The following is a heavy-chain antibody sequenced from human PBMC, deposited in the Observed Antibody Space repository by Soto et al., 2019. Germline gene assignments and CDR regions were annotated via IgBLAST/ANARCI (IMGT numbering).Heavy chain of an antibody. CDR2: ISAYNGNT. CDR1: GYTFTSYG. Sequence: ASVKVSCKASGYTFTSYGSSWVRQAPGQGREWMGWISAYNGNTNYAQKLQGRVTMTTDTSTSTAYMELRSLRSDDTAVYYCARLVYYYDSSGYYGGNFDYWGQGTLVTVSS. D-gene: IGHD3-22*01. CDR3: ARLVYYYDSSGYYGGNFDY. J-gene: IGHJ4*02. V-gene: IGHV1-18*01.